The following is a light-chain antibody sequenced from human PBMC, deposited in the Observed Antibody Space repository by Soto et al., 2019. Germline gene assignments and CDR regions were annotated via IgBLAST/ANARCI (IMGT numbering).Light chain of an antibody. CDR1: QNVNTW. Sequence: DIQMTQSPSNLSASVGDRVTITCRASQNVNTWLDWYQQKPGKAPKLLIYTTSSLERGVPSRFSGSGSGTEFTLTISSLQPEDFATYYCQQYNSSPWTFGQGTKVDI. CDR3: QQYNSSPWT. CDR2: TTS. J-gene: IGKJ1*01. V-gene: IGKV1-5*03.